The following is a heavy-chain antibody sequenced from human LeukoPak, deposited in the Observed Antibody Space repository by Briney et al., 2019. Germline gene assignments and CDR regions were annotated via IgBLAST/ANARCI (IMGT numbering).Heavy chain of an antibody. J-gene: IGHJ3*01. CDR2: IYYSGST. V-gene: IGHV4-59*12. Sequence: SETLSLTCTVSGGSISSYYWSWIRQPPGKGLEWIGYIYYSGSTNYNPSLKSRVTISVDTSKNQFSLNLRSMTAADTALYYCARGAYYGSGNVFDLWGQGTMVTVSS. CDR3: ARGAYYGSGNVFDL. CDR1: GGSISSYY. D-gene: IGHD3-10*01.